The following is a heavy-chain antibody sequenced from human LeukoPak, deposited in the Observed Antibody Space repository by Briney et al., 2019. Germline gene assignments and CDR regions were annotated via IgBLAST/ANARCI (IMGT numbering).Heavy chain of an antibody. CDR1: GGSIRSYY. V-gene: IGHV4-39*01. D-gene: IGHD1-26*01. CDR2: IYYSGST. J-gene: IGHJ4*02. Sequence: PSETLSLTCTVSGGSIRSYYWGWIRQPPGKGLEWIGSIYYSGSTYYNPSLKSRVTISVDTSKNQFSLKLSSVTAADTAVYYCARHRDGRFFDYWGQGTLVTVSS. CDR3: ARHRDGRFFDY.